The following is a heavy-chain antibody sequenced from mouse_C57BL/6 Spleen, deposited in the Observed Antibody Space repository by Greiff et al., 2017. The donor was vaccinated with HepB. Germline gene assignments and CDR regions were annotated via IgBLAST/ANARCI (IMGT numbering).Heavy chain of an antibody. CDR2: IDPSDSYT. Sequence: VQLQQPGAELVMPGASVKLSCKASGYTFTSYWMHWVKQRPGQGLEWIGEIDPSDSYTNYNQKFKGKSTLTVDKSSSTAYMQLSSLTSEDSAVYYCARRENDYDVRERAMDYWGQGTSVTVSS. CDR1: GYTFTSYW. J-gene: IGHJ4*01. V-gene: IGHV1-69*01. CDR3: ARRENDYDVRERAMDY. D-gene: IGHD2-4*01.